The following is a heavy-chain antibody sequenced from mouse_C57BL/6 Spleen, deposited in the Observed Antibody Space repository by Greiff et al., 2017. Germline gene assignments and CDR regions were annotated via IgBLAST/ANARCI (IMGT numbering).Heavy chain of an antibody. V-gene: IGHV1-55*01. CDR3: SRISYYGKRDYYAMYY. CDR2: IYPGSGST. Sequence: QVQLQQSGAELVKPGASVKMSCKASGYTFTSYWITWLKQRPGQGLEWIGDIYPGSGSTNYNEKFKSNATLTLDTSSSKAYMQLRSLTAEDSAVYYCSRISYYGKRDYYAMYYWGQGTSVTVSS. CDR1: GYTFTSYW. D-gene: IGHD2-1*01. J-gene: IGHJ4*01.